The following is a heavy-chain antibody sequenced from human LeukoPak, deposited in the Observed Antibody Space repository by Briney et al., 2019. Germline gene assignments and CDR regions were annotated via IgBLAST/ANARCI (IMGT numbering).Heavy chain of an antibody. CDR3: ARAGYRYTVLFDY. CDR1: GGSISSGSYY. V-gene: IGHV4-61*02. D-gene: IGHD3-16*02. J-gene: IGHJ4*02. CDR2: IYTSGST. Sequence: SQTLSLTCTVSGGSISSGSYYWSWIRQPAGKGLEWIGRIYTSGSTNYSPPLKSRVTISVDTSKNQFSLKLSSVTAADTAVYYCARAGYRYTVLFDYWGQGTLVTVSS.